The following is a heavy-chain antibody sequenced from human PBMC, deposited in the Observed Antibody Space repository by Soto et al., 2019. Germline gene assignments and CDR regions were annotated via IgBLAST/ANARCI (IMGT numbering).Heavy chain of an antibody. CDR1: GYTFTSYY. Sequence: SVKVSCKASGYTFTSYYMHWVRQAPGQGLEWMGIINPSGGSTSYAQKFQGRVTMTRETSTSTAYMELSSLRSEDTAVYYCASSVGYRYGPHYSGQGSLVTVSA. J-gene: IGHJ4*02. CDR2: INPSGGST. D-gene: IGHD5-18*01. CDR3: ASSVGYRYGPHY. V-gene: IGHV1-46*01.